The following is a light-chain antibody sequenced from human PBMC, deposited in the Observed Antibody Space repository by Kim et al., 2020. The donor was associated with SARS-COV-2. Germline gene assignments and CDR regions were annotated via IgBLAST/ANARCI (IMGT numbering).Light chain of an antibody. CDR1: NIGSYS. CDR3: QVWDSSTDQVV. CDR2: DNS. Sequence: ARGQTARITYGGTNIGSYSVHWYQQRPGQAPVWVIYDNSDRPSGISERFSGSNSANTASLTISGVEAGDEADYVCQVWDSSTDQVVFGGGTQLTVL. V-gene: IGLV3-21*02. J-gene: IGLJ2*01.